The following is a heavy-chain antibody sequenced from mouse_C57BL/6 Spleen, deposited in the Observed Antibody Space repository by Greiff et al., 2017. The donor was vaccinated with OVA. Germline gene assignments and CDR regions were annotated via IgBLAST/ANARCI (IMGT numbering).Heavy chain of an antibody. V-gene: IGHV5-17*01. CDR1: GFTFSDYG. Sequence: EVKLVESGGGLVKPGGSLKLSCAASGFTFSDYGMHWVRQAPEKGLAWVAYISSGSSTIYYADTVKGRFTISRDNAKNTLFLQMTSLRSEDTAMYYWARDYGRAWFAYWGQGTLVTVSA. CDR3: ARDYGRAWFAY. CDR2: ISSGSSTI. J-gene: IGHJ3*01. D-gene: IGHD1-1*01.